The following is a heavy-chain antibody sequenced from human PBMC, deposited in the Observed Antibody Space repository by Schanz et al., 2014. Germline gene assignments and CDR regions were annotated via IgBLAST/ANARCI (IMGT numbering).Heavy chain of an antibody. J-gene: IGHJ3*02. CDR3: AKRCSSTSCSHGAFDI. CDR1: GFTVSNNY. D-gene: IGHD2-2*01. V-gene: IGHV3-66*01. CDR2: IYSDGRT. Sequence: EVQLGESGGGLVQPGGSLRLSCAASGFTVSNNYMSWVRQPPGKGLEWVSVIYSDGRTYYGDSVKGRFTISRDNSKNTLYLQMNSLRDEDTAMYYCAKRCSSTSCSHGAFDIWGQGTMVTVSS.